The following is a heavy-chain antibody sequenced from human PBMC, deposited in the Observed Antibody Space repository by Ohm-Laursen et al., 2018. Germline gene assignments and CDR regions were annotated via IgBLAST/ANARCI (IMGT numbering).Heavy chain of an antibody. V-gene: IGHV4-31*03. J-gene: IGHJ5*02. CDR1: GGSIFSGDYY. CDR2: IYYTRST. CDR3: ARALYTNNWFDP. D-gene: IGHD2-2*02. Sequence: SQTLSLTCTVSGGSIFSGDYYWSWIRQHPGKGLEWIGYIYYTRSTYYNPSLKGRLTISLDTSKNHFSLKLSSVTAADTAVYYCARALYTNNWFDPWGQGTLVTVSS.